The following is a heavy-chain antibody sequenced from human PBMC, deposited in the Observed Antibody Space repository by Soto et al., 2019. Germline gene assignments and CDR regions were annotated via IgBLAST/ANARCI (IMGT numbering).Heavy chain of an antibody. CDR1: GYTFTAYY. CDR3: ARGGYTYGYGLDY. J-gene: IGHJ4*02. CDR2: INPNSGDT. V-gene: IGHV1-2*04. D-gene: IGHD5-18*01. Sequence: QVQLVQSGAEVKKLGASVKVSCKASGYTFTAYYIHWVRQAPGQGLEWVGWINPNSGDTNYAQGFQGWVTMTGDTSVSTAYMDLTRLRSDDTAVYYCARGGYTYGYGLDYWGQGTLVTVSS.